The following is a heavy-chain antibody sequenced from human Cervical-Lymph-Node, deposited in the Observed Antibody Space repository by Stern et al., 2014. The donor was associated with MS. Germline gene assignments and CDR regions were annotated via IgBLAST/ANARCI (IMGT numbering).Heavy chain of an antibody. CDR2: IYHSGST. J-gene: IGHJ4*02. CDR1: GASIRNTYW. CDR3: ATLSPETTWYYLDH. D-gene: IGHD3-16*02. V-gene: IGHV4-4*02. Sequence: QVQLQESGPGLVRPSGTLSLTCAVSGASIRNTYWWTWVRQSPGRGLEWIGGIYHSGSTIYNPSLKGRVTISIDESKNQFFLQLNSVTAADTAIYYCATLSPETTWYYLDHWGQGILVTVSS.